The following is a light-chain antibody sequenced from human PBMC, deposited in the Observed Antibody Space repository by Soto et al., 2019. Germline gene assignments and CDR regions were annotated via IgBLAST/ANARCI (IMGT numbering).Light chain of an antibody. Sequence: DIQMTQSPSTLSASVGDRVTITCRASQSITNRLAWYQQKPGKAPKVPIYDASNLESGVPSRFSGSGFGTEFTLTISSLQPDDFATYYCQQYNSYPWAFGQGTKVDIK. CDR2: DAS. J-gene: IGKJ1*01. CDR3: QQYNSYPWA. CDR1: QSITNR. V-gene: IGKV1-5*01.